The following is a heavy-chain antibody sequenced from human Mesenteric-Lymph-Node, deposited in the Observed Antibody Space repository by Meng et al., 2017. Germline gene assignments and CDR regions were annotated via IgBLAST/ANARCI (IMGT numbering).Heavy chain of an antibody. Sequence: QGPLQQWGAGLLKPSETLSLTCAVYGGSFSGYYWSWIRQPPGKGLEWIGYIYNSGSTYYNPSLKSRVTISVDTSKNQFSLKLRFVTAADTAVYYCAREGRSHQVGVSVYWGQGNLVTVSS. CDR3: AREGRSHQVGVSVY. V-gene: IGHV4-34*01. J-gene: IGHJ4*02. CDR1: GGSFSGYY. CDR2: IYNSGST. D-gene: IGHD2-21*01.